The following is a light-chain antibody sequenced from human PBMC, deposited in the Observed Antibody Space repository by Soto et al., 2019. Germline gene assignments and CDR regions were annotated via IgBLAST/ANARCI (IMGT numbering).Light chain of an antibody. V-gene: IGLV2-14*01. CDR3: SSYTSSITLV. J-gene: IGLJ2*01. CDR1: SSDVGGYNY. CDR2: EVS. Sequence: QSVLTQPASVSGSPGQSITISCTGTSSDVGGYNYVSWYQHHPGKAPTLFIYEVSNRPSGVSNRFSGSKSANTASLTISGLQAEDEAHYYCSSYTSSITLVFGGGTKLTVL.